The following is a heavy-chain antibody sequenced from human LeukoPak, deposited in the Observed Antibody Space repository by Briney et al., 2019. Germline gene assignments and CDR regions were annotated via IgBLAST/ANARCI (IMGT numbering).Heavy chain of an antibody. V-gene: IGHV3-11*04. D-gene: IGHD2-2*01. CDR2: ISSSGSTI. J-gene: IGHJ4*02. CDR1: GFTFSDYY. Sequence: PGGSLRLSCAASGFTFSDYYMSWIRQAPGKGLEWVSYISSSGSTIYYADSVKGRFTISRDNSKNTLYLQMNSLRAEDTAVYYCAKDWWGYCSSTSCQSYFDYWGQGTLVTVSS. CDR3: AKDWWGYCSSTSCQSYFDY.